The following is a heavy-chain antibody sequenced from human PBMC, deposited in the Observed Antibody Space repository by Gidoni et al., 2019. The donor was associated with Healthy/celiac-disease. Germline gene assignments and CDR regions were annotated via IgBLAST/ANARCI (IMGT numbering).Heavy chain of an antibody. CDR1: ECPVSSNY. CDR2: IYSGGST. V-gene: IGHV3-66*01. CDR3: ARGVDAFDI. Sequence: EVQLVESGGGLVQPGGSLRLSCAASECPVSSNYMSWVRQAPGKGLECVSVIYSGGSTYYADSVKGRFTISRDNSKNTLYLQMNSLRAEDTAVYSCARGVDAFDIWGQGTMVTVSS. J-gene: IGHJ3*02.